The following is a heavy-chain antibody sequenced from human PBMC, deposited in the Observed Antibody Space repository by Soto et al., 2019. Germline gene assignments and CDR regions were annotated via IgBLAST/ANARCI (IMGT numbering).Heavy chain of an antibody. CDR3: ATAIADDAFDI. V-gene: IGHV1-3*01. CDR1: GYTFTSYA. D-gene: IGHD2-2*01. Sequence: QVQLVQSGAEVKKPGASVKVSCKASGYTFTSYAMHWVRQAPGQRLEWMGWINAGNGNTKYSQKFQGRVTITSDTSASTAYMELSSLRSEDTAVYYCATAIADDAFDIWGRGTMVTVSS. J-gene: IGHJ3*02. CDR2: INAGNGNT.